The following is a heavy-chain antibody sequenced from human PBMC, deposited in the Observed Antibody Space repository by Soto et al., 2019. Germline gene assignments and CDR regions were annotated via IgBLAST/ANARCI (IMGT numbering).Heavy chain of an antibody. CDR2: ISANGRNA. J-gene: IGHJ4*01. D-gene: IGHD4-4*01. Sequence: GGSLRLSCAASGFTFSNYAMNWIRQAPGKGLEWLSSISANGRNAYYADSVKGRFTISRDRSKNTLYLQLDSLRVEDTAIYYCAREGVTNYTDYYFDLWGHGALVTVSS. CDR3: AREGVTNYTDYYFDL. CDR1: GFTFSNYA. V-gene: IGHV3-23*01.